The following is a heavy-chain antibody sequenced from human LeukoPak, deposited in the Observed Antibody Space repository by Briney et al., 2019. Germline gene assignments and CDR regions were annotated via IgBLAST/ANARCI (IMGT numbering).Heavy chain of an antibody. CDR1: GGSISSSTYY. Sequence: SETLSLTCTVSGGSISSSTYYWGWIRQPPGMGLEWIGSMYYSGSTYHNPSLKSRVTVSVDTSKNQFSLNLTSVTAADTAVYFCARRGSGWGRWGQGTLVTVSS. CDR2: MYYSGST. CDR3: ARRGSGWGR. V-gene: IGHV4-39*07. D-gene: IGHD6-19*01. J-gene: IGHJ4*02.